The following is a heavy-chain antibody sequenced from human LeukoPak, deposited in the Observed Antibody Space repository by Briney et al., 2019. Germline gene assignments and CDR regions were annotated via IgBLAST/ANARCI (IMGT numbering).Heavy chain of an antibody. Sequence: ASVKVSCKASGYTFTSYYMHWVRQAPGQGLEWMGIINPSGGSTSYAQKFQGRVTISADTSKNQFSLKLSSVTAADTAVYYCARHMSVSYDAFDLWGRGTTVTVSS. CDR1: GYTFTSYY. D-gene: IGHD3-10*01. CDR2: INPSGGST. CDR3: ARHMSVSYDAFDL. V-gene: IGHV1-46*01. J-gene: IGHJ3*01.